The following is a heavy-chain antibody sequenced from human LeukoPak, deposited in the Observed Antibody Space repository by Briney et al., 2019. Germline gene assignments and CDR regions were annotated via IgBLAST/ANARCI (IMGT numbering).Heavy chain of an antibody. CDR1: GFTFSPYK. D-gene: IGHD4-17*01. CDR3: ARAKGYGDYDI. Sequence: GGSLRPSCAASGFTFSPYKMNWVRQAPGKGLEWVSSISSGSTYIYYADSVKGRFTISRDDAKNSLYLQMNRLRVDDAAVYYCARAKGYGDYDIWGEGTMVTVSS. J-gene: IGHJ3*02. V-gene: IGHV3-21*01. CDR2: ISSGSTYI.